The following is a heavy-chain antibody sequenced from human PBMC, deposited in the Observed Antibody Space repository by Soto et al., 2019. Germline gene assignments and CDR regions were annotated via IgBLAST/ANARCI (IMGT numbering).Heavy chain of an antibody. CDR3: ARYDSSGYTG. D-gene: IGHD3-22*01. J-gene: IGHJ4*02. V-gene: IGHV1-69*13. CDR1: GGTFSSYA. CDR2: IIPIFGTA. Sequence: GASVNVSCKASGGTFSSYAISWVRQAPGQGLEWMGGIIPIFGTANYAQKFQGRVTITADESTSTAYMELSSLRSEDTAVYYCARYDSSGYTGWGQGTLVTVSS.